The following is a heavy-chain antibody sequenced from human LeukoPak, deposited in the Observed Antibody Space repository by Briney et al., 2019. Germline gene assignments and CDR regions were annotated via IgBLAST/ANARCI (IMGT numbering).Heavy chain of an antibody. CDR1: GGSFSGYY. Sequence: SETLSLTCAVYGGSFSGYYWSWIRQPPGKGLEWIGEINHSGSTNYNPSLKSRVTISVGTSKNQFSLKLSSVTAADTAVYYCARARGWYSFVDYWGQGTLVTVSS. CDR2: INHSGST. J-gene: IGHJ4*02. CDR3: ARARGWYSFVDY. V-gene: IGHV4-34*01. D-gene: IGHD6-19*01.